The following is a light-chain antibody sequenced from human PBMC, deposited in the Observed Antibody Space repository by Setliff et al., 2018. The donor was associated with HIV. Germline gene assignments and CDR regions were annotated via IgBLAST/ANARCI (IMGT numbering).Light chain of an antibody. CDR1: SNDFGSYDY. CDR2: EVS. Sequence: ALAQPASVSGSPGQSITISCTGTSNDFGSYDYVSWYQHQPGKVPKLMIYEVSNRPSGVSDRFSGSKSGNTASLTISGLQTEDEADYCCSSFTSSSSYVFGTGTKSPS. V-gene: IGLV2-14*01. J-gene: IGLJ1*01. CDR3: SSFTSSSSYV.